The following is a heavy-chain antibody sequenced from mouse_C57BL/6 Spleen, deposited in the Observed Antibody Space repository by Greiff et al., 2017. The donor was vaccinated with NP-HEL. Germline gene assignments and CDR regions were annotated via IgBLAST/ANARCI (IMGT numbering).Heavy chain of an antibody. Sequence: QVQLKQSGPGLVAPSQSLSITCTVSGFSLTSYGVHWVRQPPGKGLEWLVVIWSDGSTTYNSALKSRLSISKDNSKSQVFLKMNSLQTDDTAMYYCARHRGSSGHFDYWGQGTTLTVSS. CDR3: ARHRGSSGHFDY. D-gene: IGHD3-2*02. CDR1: GFSLTSYG. CDR2: IWSDGST. J-gene: IGHJ2*01. V-gene: IGHV2-6-1*01.